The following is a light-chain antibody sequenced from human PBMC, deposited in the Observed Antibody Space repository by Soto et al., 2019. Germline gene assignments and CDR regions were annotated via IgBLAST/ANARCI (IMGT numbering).Light chain of an antibody. V-gene: IGKV1-39*01. CDR3: QHSYSHPLT. J-gene: IGKJ4*01. CDR1: QSIARY. CDR2: DTS. Sequence: IQMTQSPSSLSASIGDRVAITCRPSQSIARYLNWYQQRPGEAPRLLSHDTSTLQSGVPSRFSGSGSGTDFTLTISSLQPEDFASYYCQHSYSHPLTFGGGTKVDIK.